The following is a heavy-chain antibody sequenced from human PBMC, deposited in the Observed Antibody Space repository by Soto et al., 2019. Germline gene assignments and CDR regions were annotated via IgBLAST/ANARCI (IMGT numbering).Heavy chain of an antibody. CDR3: ARSWTDYYDSSGYFYPDY. V-gene: IGHV5-51*01. Sequence: PGESLKISCKGSGYSFTSYWIGWVRQMPGKGLEWMGIIYPGDSDTRYSPSFQGQVTISADKSISTAYLQWSSLKASDTAMYYCARSWTDYYDSSGYFYPDYWGQGTLVTVSS. D-gene: IGHD3-22*01. J-gene: IGHJ4*02. CDR1: GYSFTSYW. CDR2: IYPGDSDT.